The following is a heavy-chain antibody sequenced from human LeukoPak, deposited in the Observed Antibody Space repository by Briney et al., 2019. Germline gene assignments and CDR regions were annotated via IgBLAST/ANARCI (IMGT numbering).Heavy chain of an antibody. CDR3: ASTDPRHDGFDV. Sequence: GESLKISCEGSGYMFSNYWIGWVRQMPGKGLEWMGIIYPGDSDTTYSPSFQGQVTISADTSINTAYVQWTSLKASDTAMYYCASTDPRHDGFDVRGPGTKVTVSS. D-gene: IGHD4-17*01. CDR2: IYPGDSDT. J-gene: IGHJ3*01. CDR1: GYMFSNYW. V-gene: IGHV5-51*01.